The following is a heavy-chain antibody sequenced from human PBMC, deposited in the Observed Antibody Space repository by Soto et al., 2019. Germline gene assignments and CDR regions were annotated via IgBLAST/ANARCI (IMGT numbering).Heavy chain of an antibody. V-gene: IGHV3-23*01. CDR1: GFSFIDYA. CDR3: AKARHSGDFAGSYDS. J-gene: IGHJ5*02. CDR2: IGGRGGNA. D-gene: IGHD2-21*02. Sequence: GGSLRLSCAASGFSFIDYAINWVRQVPGRGLEYVAGIGGRGGNAFYADSMKGRFSISRDNSKNTVYLHMHNLRVDDSAMYYCAKARHSGDFAGSYDSWGQGALVTVSS.